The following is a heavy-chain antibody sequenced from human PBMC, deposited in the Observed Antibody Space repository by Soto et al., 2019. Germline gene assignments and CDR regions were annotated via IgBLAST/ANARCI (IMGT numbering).Heavy chain of an antibody. CDR1: GGSISSGGYS. CDR2: IYHSGST. J-gene: IGHJ5*02. Sequence: PSETLSLTCAVSGGSISSGGYSWSWIRQPPGKGLEWIGYIYHSGSTYYNPSLKSRVTISVDRSKNQFSLKLSSVTAADTAMYYCARRYGSGSYYNARGVFDPWGQGTLVTVSS. V-gene: IGHV4-30-2*01. D-gene: IGHD3-10*01. CDR3: ARRYGSGSYYNARGVFDP.